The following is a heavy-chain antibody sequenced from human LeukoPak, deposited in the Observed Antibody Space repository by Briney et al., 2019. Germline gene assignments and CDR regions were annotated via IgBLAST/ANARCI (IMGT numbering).Heavy chain of an antibody. CDR1: GFTFSSYS. J-gene: IGHJ5*02. Sequence: GGSLRLSCAASGFTFSSYSMNWVRQAPGKGLEWVSAISGGGGNTYYADSVKGRFTISRDNSKNTLYLQMNSLRAEDTAVYYCAKGYAGGVDWFDPWGQGTLVTVSS. CDR3: AKGYAGGVDWFDP. CDR2: ISGGGGNT. V-gene: IGHV3-23*01. D-gene: IGHD2-8*02.